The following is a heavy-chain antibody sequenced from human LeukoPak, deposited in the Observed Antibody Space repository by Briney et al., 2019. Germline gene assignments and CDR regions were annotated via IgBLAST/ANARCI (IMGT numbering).Heavy chain of an antibody. Sequence: SETLSLTCTVSGGSISSSSYYWGWIRQPPGKGLEWIGSIYYSGSTYYNPPLKSRVTISVDTSKNQFSLKLSSVTAADTAVYYCARHPSYVNRFDYWGQGTLVTVSS. V-gene: IGHV4-39*01. CDR2: IYYSGST. J-gene: IGHJ4*02. CDR3: ARHPSYVNRFDY. D-gene: IGHD5-18*01. CDR1: GGSISSSSYY.